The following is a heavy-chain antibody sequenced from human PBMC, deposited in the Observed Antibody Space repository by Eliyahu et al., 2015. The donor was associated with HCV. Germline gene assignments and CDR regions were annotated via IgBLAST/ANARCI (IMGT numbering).Heavy chain of an antibody. J-gene: IGHJ4*02. D-gene: IGHD2-15*01. Sequence: EVQLVESGGGLVQPGGSLRLSCSASGFTFSSYAMHWVRQAPGKGLEYVSAISSNGGSTYYADSVKGRFTISRDNSKNTLYLQMSSLRAEDTAVYYCVKEKYCSGGSCYSPFDYWGQGTLVTVSS. CDR2: ISSNGGST. CDR1: GFTFSSYA. V-gene: IGHV3-64D*06. CDR3: VKEKYCSGGSCYSPFDY.